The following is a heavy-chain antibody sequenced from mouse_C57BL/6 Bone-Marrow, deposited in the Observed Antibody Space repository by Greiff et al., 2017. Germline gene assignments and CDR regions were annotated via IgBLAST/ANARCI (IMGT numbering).Heavy chain of an antibody. Sequence: VQLQQSGAELVRPGASVTLSCKASGYTFTDYEMHWVKQTPVHGLEWIGAIDPETGGTAYNQKFKGKAKLTADKSSSTAYVGLRSLTSEDSAVDYCGRGGVVYYSDGGAMDYWGQGTSVTVSS. CDR2: IDPETGGT. D-gene: IGHD2-12*01. J-gene: IGHJ4*01. V-gene: IGHV1-15*01. CDR1: GYTFTDYE. CDR3: GRGGVVYYSDGGAMDY.